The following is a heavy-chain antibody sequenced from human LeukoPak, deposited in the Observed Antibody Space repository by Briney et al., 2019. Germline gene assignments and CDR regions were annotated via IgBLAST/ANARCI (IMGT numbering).Heavy chain of an antibody. J-gene: IGHJ3*02. CDR2: IYRCGST. CDR1: GFTVSSNY. V-gene: IGHV3-53*04. CDR3: ARGPWAAAGGSIDGLDI. D-gene: IGHD6-13*01. Sequence: GGSLRLSRGASGFTVSSNYMRWVRRAPGKGVEWVQDIYRCGSTYYADSVKGRFTISRHNSENALDLQMNSLRVEDTAVYYCARGPWAAAGGSIDGLDIWGQGTMVTVSS.